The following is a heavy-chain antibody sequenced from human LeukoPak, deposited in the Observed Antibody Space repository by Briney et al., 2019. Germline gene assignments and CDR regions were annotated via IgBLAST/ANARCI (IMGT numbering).Heavy chain of an antibody. CDR3: ARAALGDFWSGDYGMDV. J-gene: IGHJ6*02. D-gene: IGHD3-3*01. CDR1: GDSISSSSYF. CDR2: IYYSGTT. Sequence: SETLSLTCTVSGDSISSSSYFWGWIRQPPGKGLEYIGSIYYSGTTYYNPSLRSRVTVSIDTSKNQFSLKLSSVTAADTAVYYCARAALGDFWSGDYGMDVWGQGTTVTVSS. V-gene: IGHV4-39*07.